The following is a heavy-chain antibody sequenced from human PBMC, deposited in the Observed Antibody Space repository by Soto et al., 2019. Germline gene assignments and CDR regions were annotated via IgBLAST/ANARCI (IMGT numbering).Heavy chain of an antibody. Sequence: GASVKVSCKASGYTFTSYATHWVRPAPGQRLEWMGWINAGNGNTKYSQKFQGRVTITRDTSASTAYMELSSLRSEDTAVYYCARGITLPTPLDYWGQGTLVTVSS. CDR2: INAGNGNT. CDR1: GYTFTSYA. J-gene: IGHJ4*02. D-gene: IGHD1-20*01. V-gene: IGHV1-3*01. CDR3: ARGITLPTPLDY.